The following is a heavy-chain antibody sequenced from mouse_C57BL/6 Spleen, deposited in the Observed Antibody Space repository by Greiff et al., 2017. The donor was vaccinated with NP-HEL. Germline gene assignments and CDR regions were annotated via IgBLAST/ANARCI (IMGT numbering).Heavy chain of an antibody. V-gene: IGHV14-4*01. J-gene: IGHJ1*03. CDR1: GFNIKDDY. D-gene: IGHD2-3*01. CDR3: TVDDYGYFDV. CDR2: IDPENGDT. Sequence: EVQLQQSGAELVRPGASVKLSCTASGFNIKDDYMHWVKQRPEQGLEWIGWIDPENGDTEYASKFQGKATITADTSSNTAYLQLSSLTSEDTAVYYCTVDDYGYFDVWGTGTTVTVSS.